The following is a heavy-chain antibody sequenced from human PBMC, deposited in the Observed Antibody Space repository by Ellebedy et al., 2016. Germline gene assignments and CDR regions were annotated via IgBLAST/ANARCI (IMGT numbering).Heavy chain of an antibody. CDR2: IIGIFDTV. CDR1: GRTLSSYV. D-gene: IGHD3-22*01. J-gene: IGHJ3*02. CDR3: ARSAQTYYYDSSALSDAFEI. Sequence: SVKVSXXASGRTLSSYVVSWVRQAPGQGLEWMGGIIGIFDTVKYAQKFQGRITFTVDESTKTAYMELSGLRAEDTAVYYCARSAQTYYYDSSALSDAFEIWGQGTMVTVSS. V-gene: IGHV1-69*13.